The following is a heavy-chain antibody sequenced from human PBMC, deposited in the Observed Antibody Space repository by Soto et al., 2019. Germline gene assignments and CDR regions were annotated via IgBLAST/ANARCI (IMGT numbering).Heavy chain of an antibody. V-gene: IGHV3-23*01. CDR1: GFTFNTYA. CDR3: ARISSSSCTDY. J-gene: IGHJ4*02. CDR2: ISADGAGT. D-gene: IGHD6-13*01. Sequence: GGSLRLSCGASGFTFNTYAMNWVRQAPGKGLEWVSAISADGAGTYYADSVKGRFTISRDNSKNTLSLQMNSLRAEDTAIFYCARISSSSCTDYWGQGTLVTVSS.